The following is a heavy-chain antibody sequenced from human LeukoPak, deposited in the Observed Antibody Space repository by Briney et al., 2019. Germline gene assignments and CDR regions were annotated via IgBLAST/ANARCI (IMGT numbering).Heavy chain of an antibody. D-gene: IGHD3-10*01. V-gene: IGHV3-23*01. CDR1: GFTFSSYA. CDR2: ISGSGGST. CDR3: AKPPYGSGSFDY. Sequence: GGSLRLSCAASGFTFSSYAMSWVRQAPGKGLERVSAISGSGGSTYYADSVKGRFTISRDNSKNTLYLQMNSLRAEDTAVYYCAKPPYGSGSFDYWGQGTLVTVSS. J-gene: IGHJ4*02.